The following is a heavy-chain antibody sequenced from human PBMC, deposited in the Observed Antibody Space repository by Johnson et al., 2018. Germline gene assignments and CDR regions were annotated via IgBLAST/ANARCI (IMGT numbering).Heavy chain of an antibody. J-gene: IGHJ4*02. V-gene: IGHV3-30*03. D-gene: IGHD3-16*01. Sequence: QVQLVESGGGVVQPGRSLRLSCAASGFTFSSYGMHWVRQAPGKGLEWITLISHDGSNICYSDSVKGRFTISRDNSKNTVYMQMNSLRVEDTAVYYCGAFDYGDYWGQGTLVTVSS. CDR1: GFTFSSYG. CDR2: ISHDGSNI. CDR3: GAFDYGDY.